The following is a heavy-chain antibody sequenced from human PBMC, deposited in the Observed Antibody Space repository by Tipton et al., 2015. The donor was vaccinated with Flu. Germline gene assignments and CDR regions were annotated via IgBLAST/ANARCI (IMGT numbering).Heavy chain of an antibody. D-gene: IGHD2-15*01. Sequence: SLRLSCATSGFTVSSNHMSWVRQAPGKRPECVSVIYRGGNTYYADSVKGRFTISRDNSKDTLYLQMNSLRAEDTAVYYCARVGSRLNSYDMDVWGQGTTVTVSS. J-gene: IGHJ6*02. V-gene: IGHV3-53*01. CDR2: IYRGGNT. CDR3: ARVGSRLNSYDMDV. CDR1: GFTVSSNH.